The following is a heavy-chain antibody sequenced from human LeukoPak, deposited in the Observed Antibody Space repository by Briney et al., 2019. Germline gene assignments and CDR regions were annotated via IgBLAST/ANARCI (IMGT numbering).Heavy chain of an antibody. CDR3: ARGIRTYSYGYPPHY. V-gene: IGHV1-69*01. D-gene: IGHD5-18*01. J-gene: IGHJ4*02. CDR1: GGTVSSYA. CDR2: IIPIFGTA. Sequence: GASVKVSCKASGGTVSSYAISWVRQAPGQGLEWMGGIIPIFGTANYAQKFQGRVTITADESTSTAYMELSSLRSEDTAVYYCARGIRTYSYGYPPHYWGQGTLVTVSS.